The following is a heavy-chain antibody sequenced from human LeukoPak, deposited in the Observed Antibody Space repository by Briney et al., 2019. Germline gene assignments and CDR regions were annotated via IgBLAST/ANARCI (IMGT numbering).Heavy chain of an antibody. CDR1: GGSISSSSYY. J-gene: IGHJ6*02. V-gene: IGHV4-39*07. D-gene: IGHD3-10*01. CDR2: INHSGST. CDR3: ARGPRRSGSYYSNYYYGMDV. Sequence: SETLSLTCTVSGGSISSSSYYWGWIRQPPGKGLEWIGEINHSGSTNYNPSLKSRVTISVDTSKNQFSLKLSSVTAADTAVYYCARGPRRSGSYYSNYYYGMDVWGQGTTVTVSS.